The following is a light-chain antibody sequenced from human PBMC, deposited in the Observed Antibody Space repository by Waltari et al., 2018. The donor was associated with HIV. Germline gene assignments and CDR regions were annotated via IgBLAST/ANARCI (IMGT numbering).Light chain of an antibody. V-gene: IGLV2-14*01. J-gene: IGLJ1*01. CDR2: EVS. Sequence: QSALTQPASVSGSPGQSLTISCHGTSRAVGGYHYVTWYKQHPGNAPKLIIYEVSHRPAGVSNRFSGSKSGNTASLTISGLQAEDEADYYCSSYTSSSTLVFGTGTKVTVL. CDR3: SSYTSSSTLV. CDR1: SRAVGGYHY.